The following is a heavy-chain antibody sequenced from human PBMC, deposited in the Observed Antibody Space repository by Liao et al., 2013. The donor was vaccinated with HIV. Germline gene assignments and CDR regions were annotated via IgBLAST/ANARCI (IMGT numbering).Heavy chain of an antibody. CDR2: INDSGTT. D-gene: IGHD3-3*01. V-gene: IGHV4-34*01. Sequence: QIQLQQWGAGLLKPSETLSLTCAVYGGPFSDYYWTWIRQTPGKGLEWIGEINDSGTTNINPSLKTRVTISVDTSKNQFSLTLISVTAADTAVYYCAREGTFGVPKRFFDLWGRGTLVTVSS. CDR3: AREGTFGVPKRFFDL. J-gene: IGHJ2*01. CDR1: GGPFSDYY.